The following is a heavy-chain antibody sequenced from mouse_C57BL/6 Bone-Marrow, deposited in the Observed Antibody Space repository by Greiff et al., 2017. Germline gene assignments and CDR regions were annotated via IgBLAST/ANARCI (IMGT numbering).Heavy chain of an antibody. D-gene: IGHD1-1*01. CDR2: IHPNSGST. V-gene: IGHV1-64*01. Sequence: QVQLQQPGAELVKPGASVQLSCKASGYTFTSYWMHWVKQRPGQGLAWIGMIHPNSGSTNYNEKFKSKATLTVDKSSSTAYMQLSSLTSEDSAVYYCAREDYYYGSSYDWFAYWGQGTLVTVFA. J-gene: IGHJ3*01. CDR1: GYTFTSYW. CDR3: AREDYYYGSSYDWFAY.